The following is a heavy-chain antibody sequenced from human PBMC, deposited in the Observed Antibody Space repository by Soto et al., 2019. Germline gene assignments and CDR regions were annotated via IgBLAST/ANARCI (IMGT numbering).Heavy chain of an antibody. J-gene: IGHJ6*02. D-gene: IGHD2-2*03. CDR1: GGSISSSSYY. CDR2: IYYSGST. V-gene: IGHV4-39*01. CDR3: ARLGYCSSTSCYDYGMDV. Sequence: SETLSLTCTVSGGSISSSSYYWGWIRQPPGKGLEWIGSIYYSGSTYYNPSLKSRVTISVDTSKNQFSLKLSSVTAADTAVYYCARLGYCSSTSCYDYGMDVWGQGTTVT.